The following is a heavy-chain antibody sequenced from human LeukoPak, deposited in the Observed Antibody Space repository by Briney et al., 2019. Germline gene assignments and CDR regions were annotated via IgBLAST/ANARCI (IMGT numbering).Heavy chain of an antibody. CDR2: IHYDGSSK. CDR1: GFTFSSYG. D-gene: IGHD1-26*01. V-gene: IGHV3-30*02. Sequence: GGSLRLSCAASGFTFSSYGMHWVRQAPGKGLEWVAFIHYDGSSKYYTDSVKGRFTISRDNSKIKLSLLMNSLRAEDTAVYYCAKDYRAQHQLPFQWGQGTLATVSS. J-gene: IGHJ4*02. CDR3: AKDYRAQHQLPFQ.